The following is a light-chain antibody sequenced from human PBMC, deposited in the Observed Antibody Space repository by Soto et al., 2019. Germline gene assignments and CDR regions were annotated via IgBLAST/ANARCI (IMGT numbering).Light chain of an antibody. J-gene: IGKJ4*01. CDR1: QGISSA. CDR3: QQFYSDTLT. V-gene: IGKV1-13*02. CDR2: DAS. Sequence: AIQLTQSPSSLYASVGDRVTVTCRASQGISSALAWYQQEPGKAPKLLIYDASSLQSGVPSRFSGSGSGTDFTLTISSLQPEDSATYYCQQFYSDTLTFCGGTKVEIK.